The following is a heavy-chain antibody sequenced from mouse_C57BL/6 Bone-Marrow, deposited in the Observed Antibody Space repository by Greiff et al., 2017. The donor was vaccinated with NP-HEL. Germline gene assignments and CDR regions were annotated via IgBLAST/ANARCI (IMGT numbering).Heavy chain of an antibody. J-gene: IGHJ4*01. CDR3: ARLRGYSNYVNYAMDY. CDR2: IYPGGGYT. CDR1: GYTFTNYW. D-gene: IGHD2-5*01. V-gene: IGHV1-63*01. Sequence: QVQLQQSGAELVRPGTSVKMSCKASGYTFTNYWIGWAKQRPGHGLEWIGDIYPGGGYTNYNEKFKGKATLTADKSSSTAYMQFSSLTSEDSAIYYCARLRGYSNYVNYAMDYWGQGTSVTVSS.